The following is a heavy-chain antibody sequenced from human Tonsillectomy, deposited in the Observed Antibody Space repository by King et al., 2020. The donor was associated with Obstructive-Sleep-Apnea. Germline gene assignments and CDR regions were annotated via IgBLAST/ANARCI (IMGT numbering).Heavy chain of an antibody. V-gene: IGHV3-9*01. CDR2: ISWNSGSI. CDR3: ARGFGESGMDV. CDR1: GFTFDDYA. D-gene: IGHD3-10*01. Sequence: VQLVESGGGLVQPGRSLRLSCAASGFTFDDYAMHWVRQAPGKGLEWVAGISWNSGSIGYADYVKGRFTISRDNAKNSLYLQMNSLRAEDTALYYCARGFGESGMDVWGQGTTVTVSS. J-gene: IGHJ6*02.